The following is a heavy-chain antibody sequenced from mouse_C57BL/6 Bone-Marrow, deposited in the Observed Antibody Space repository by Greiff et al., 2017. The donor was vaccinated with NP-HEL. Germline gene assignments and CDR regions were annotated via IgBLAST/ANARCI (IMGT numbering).Heavy chain of an antibody. J-gene: IGHJ2*01. D-gene: IGHD1-1*01. V-gene: IGHV1-39*01. CDR3: SRADLGTTVVEY. CDR2: INPKYGTT. Sequence: VQLQQSGPELVKPGASVKISCKASGYSFTDYNMNWVKQSNGKSLEWIGEINPKYGTTSYNQKFKGKATLTVDQSSSTAYMQLNSLTSEYSAFYYCSRADLGTTVVEYWGQGTTLTVSS. CDR1: GYSFTDYN.